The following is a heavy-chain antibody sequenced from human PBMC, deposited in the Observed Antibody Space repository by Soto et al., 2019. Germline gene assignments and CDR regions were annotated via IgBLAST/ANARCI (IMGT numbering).Heavy chain of an antibody. J-gene: IGHJ4*02. D-gene: IGHD4-4*01. CDR2: VYYGGT. CDR1: GGSMSSNY. CDR3: VSYRGAFYFDH. V-gene: IGHV4-59*01. Sequence: PSEPLSLTCTVSGGSMSSNYWSWIRQSPGKGLEWIGFVYYGGTNYNPSFESRVTMSVDTPKNQFSLELSSVTAADTAVYYCVSYRGAFYFDHWGQGALVTVSS.